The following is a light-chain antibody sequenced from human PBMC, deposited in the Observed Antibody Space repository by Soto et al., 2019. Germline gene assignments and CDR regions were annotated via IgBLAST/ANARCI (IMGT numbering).Light chain of an antibody. CDR2: GAS. J-gene: IGKJ1*01. CDR3: QQYDNWPRT. V-gene: IGKV3-15*01. Sequence: EIVMTQSPATLSVSPGERATLSCRASQSVSSNLAWYQQKPGQAPRLLIYGASTRATGIPARFSGSGSGTEFTLTISSLQSDDFAFFYCQQYDNWPRTFGQGTKVDIK. CDR1: QSVSSN.